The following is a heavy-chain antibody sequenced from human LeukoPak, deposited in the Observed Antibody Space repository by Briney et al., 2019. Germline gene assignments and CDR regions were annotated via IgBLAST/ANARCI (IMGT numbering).Heavy chain of an antibody. CDR1: GFTFRSYG. Sequence: PGGSLRLSCAASGFTFRSYGMHWVRQAPGKGLQWVAVIAYDGSNKNYGDSVKGRFTISRDNSKNTVYLQMNSLRAEDTALYYCARALSAMVADNWGQGTLVTVSS. J-gene: IGHJ4*02. V-gene: IGHV3-33*01. D-gene: IGHD5-18*01. CDR3: ARALSAMVADN. CDR2: IAYDGSNK.